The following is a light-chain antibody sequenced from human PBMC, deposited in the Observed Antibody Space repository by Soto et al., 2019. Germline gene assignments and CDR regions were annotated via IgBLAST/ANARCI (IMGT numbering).Light chain of an antibody. V-gene: IGKV3-15*01. J-gene: IGKJ1*01. CDR1: QSVNNN. CDR3: QQYNNWRT. CDR2: GVS. Sequence: EIVMTQSPATLSVSPGERATLSCRASQSVNNNLAWYQHKPCQAPRLLIHGVSTRATAIPARFSGSGSGTEFTLTISSLQSEDFAVYYCQQYNNWRTFGQGTTVDIK.